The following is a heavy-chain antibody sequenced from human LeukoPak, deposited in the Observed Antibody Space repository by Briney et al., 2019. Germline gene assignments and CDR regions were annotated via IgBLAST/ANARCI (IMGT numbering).Heavy chain of an antibody. Sequence: GGSLRLSCAASGFTFSSYAMSWVRQASGKGLEWVSAISGSGGSTYYADSVKGRFTISRDNSKNTLYLQMNSLRAEDTAVYYCAKDRLGSRDYYDSSGRRYNWFDPWGQGTLVTVSS. CDR1: GFTFSSYA. J-gene: IGHJ5*02. D-gene: IGHD3-22*01. CDR2: ISGSGGST. CDR3: AKDRLGSRDYYDSSGRRYNWFDP. V-gene: IGHV3-23*01.